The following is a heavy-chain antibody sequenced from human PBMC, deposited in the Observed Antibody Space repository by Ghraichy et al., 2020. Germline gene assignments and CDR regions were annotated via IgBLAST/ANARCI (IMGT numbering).Heavy chain of an antibody. V-gene: IGHV4-39*01. J-gene: IGHJ4*02. CDR2: IYYSGST. D-gene: IGHD4-17*01. Sequence: SQTLSLTCAVSGGSISSSSYYWDWIRQPPGKGLEWIGTIYYSGSTHYNPSLKSRVTISVDTSKNQFSLKLTSVTAADTAVYYCASSGTTVTFDYWGQGTLVTVSS. CDR1: GGSISSSSYY. CDR3: ASSGTTVTFDY.